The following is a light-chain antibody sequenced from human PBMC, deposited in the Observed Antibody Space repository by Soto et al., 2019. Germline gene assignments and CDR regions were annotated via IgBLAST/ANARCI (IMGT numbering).Light chain of an antibody. CDR1: SSNIGAGYD. Sequence: QSVLTQPPSVSGAPGQRVTISCTGSSSNIGAGYDVHWYQQLPGTAPKLLIYGNINRPSGVPGRFSGSKSGTSASLAITGLQAEDEADYYCQSYDSGLSGSQWVFGGGTQLTVL. J-gene: IGLJ3*02. V-gene: IGLV1-40*01. CDR2: GNI. CDR3: QSYDSGLSGSQWV.